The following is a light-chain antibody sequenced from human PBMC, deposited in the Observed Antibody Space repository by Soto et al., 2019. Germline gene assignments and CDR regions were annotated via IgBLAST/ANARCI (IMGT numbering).Light chain of an antibody. V-gene: IGLV1-44*01. J-gene: IGLJ2*01. Sequence: QSVLTQPPSASGTPGQRVTISCSGSTSNIGGNTVNWYQQVPGTAPKLLIYSINRRPSGIPDRFSGSKSGTSASLAISGLRSEDEADYYCAAWDDSLNGVVFGGGTKVTVL. CDR1: TSNIGGNT. CDR3: AAWDDSLNGVV. CDR2: SIN.